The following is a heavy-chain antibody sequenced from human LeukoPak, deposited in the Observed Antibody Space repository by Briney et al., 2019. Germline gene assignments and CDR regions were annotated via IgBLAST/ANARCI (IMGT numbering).Heavy chain of an antibody. CDR1: GGTFSSYA. D-gene: IGHD3-10*01. CDR2: IIPIFGTA. CDR3: ARRYYYGSGTREDWFDP. V-gene: IGHV1-69*06. Sequence: GASVKVSCKASGGTFSSYAISWVRQAPGQGLEWMGGIIPIFGTANYAQKFRGRVTITADKSTSTAYMELSSLRSEDTAVYYCARRYYYGSGTREDWFDPWGQGTLVTVSS. J-gene: IGHJ5*02.